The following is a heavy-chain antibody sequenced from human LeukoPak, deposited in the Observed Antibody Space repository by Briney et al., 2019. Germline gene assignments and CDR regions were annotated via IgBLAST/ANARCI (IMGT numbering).Heavy chain of an antibody. CDR2: IRSGGTNT. V-gene: IGHV3-48*04. J-gene: IGHJ4*02. CDR3: ARGLLQYVDWLLPSFDY. CDR1: GFTFSSFS. Sequence: GGSLRLSCAASGFTFSSFSMNWVRQAPGKGLEWVSYIRSGGTNTDYTGSVKGRFTISRDNSKNSLHLQMNSLRAEDTAVYYCARGLLQYVDWLLPSFDYWGQGTLVTVSS. D-gene: IGHD3-9*01.